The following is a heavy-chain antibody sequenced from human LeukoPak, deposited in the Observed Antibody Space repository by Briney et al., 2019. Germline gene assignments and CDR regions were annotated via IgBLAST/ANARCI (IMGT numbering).Heavy chain of an antibody. V-gene: IGHV1-24*01. Sequence: GASVTLSCTVSGDTLTELSMDWVRQAPGKGLERMGGFDTEDGETIYAQKFQGRVTMTEDTSTDTAYMELSSLRSEDTAVYYCATGAISITMIVVVTQIYQFDYWGQGTLVTVSS. D-gene: IGHD3-22*01. CDR3: ATGAISITMIVVVTQIYQFDY. CDR2: FDTEDGET. CDR1: GDTLTELS. J-gene: IGHJ4*02.